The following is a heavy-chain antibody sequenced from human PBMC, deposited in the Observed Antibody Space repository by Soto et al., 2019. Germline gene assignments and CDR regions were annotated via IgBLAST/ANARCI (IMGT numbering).Heavy chain of an antibody. CDR2: IYYSGST. V-gene: IGHV4-31*03. CDR3: ARLDVDTAMASDY. CDR1: GGSISSGGYY. Sequence: SETLSLTCTVSGGSISSGGYYWSWIRQHPGKGLEWIGYIYYSGSTYYNPSLKSRVTISVDTSKNQFSLKLSSVTAADTAVYYCARLDVDTAMASDYWGQGTLVTVSS. D-gene: IGHD5-18*01. J-gene: IGHJ4*02.